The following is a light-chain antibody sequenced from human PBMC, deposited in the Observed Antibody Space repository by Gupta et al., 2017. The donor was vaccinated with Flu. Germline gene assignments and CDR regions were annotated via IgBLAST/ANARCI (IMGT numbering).Light chain of an antibody. J-gene: IGKJ1*01. V-gene: IGKV3-15*01. Sequence: EIVMTQSPATLSVSPGERATLSCRASQSVSNNLAWYQQKPGQAPRLLIYGASTRATGIPARFSGSGSGTEFTLTISSLQSEDFAVYYCQQYNNWPPWAFGQGTKVEIK. CDR3: QQYNNWPPWA. CDR2: GAS. CDR1: QSVSNN.